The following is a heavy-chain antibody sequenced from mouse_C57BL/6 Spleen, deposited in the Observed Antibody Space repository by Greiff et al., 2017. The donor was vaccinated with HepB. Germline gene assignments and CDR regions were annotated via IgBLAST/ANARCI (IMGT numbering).Heavy chain of an antibody. CDR1: GFSLRTFGMG. V-gene: IGHV8-8*01. Sequence: QVTLKVSGPGILQPSQTLSLTCSFSGFSLRTFGMGVGWIRQPSGKGLEWLAHIWWDDDKYYNPALKSRLTISKDTSKHQVFLKIANVATADTATYYCSRIAIPYGRPFYYFDYWCHGTTLTVSS. CDR3: SRIAIPYGRPFYYFDY. J-gene: IGHJ2*01. D-gene: IGHD1-1*01. CDR2: IWWDDDK.